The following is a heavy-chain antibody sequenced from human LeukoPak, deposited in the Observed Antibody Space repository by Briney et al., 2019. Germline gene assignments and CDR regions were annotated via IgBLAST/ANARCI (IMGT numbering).Heavy chain of an antibody. D-gene: IGHD3-10*01. CDR3: ARVNYYGSGRELDY. J-gene: IGHJ4*02. CDR2: IKYDASDE. V-gene: IGHV3-33*01. CDR1: GVSFSGYA. Sequence: GGSLRLSCAVSGVSFSGYAMHWVRQAPGKGLEWVSLIKYDASDEYYADAVKGRFTISRDNSKNTLYLQMNSLRAEDTAVYYCARVNYYGSGRELDYWGQGTLVTVSS.